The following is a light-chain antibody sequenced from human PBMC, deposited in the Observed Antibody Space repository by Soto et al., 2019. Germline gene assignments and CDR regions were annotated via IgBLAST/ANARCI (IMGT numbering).Light chain of an antibody. CDR1: QSLSSNY. J-gene: IGKJ1*01. Sequence: IVLTQSPGTLSLSPGEGATLSCRTSQSLSSNYLAWYHQKPGEAPSLLIYGVSNRAAGIPDRFSGSGSGTDFTLTISRLEPDDFAVYYCQHYGTSSWTFGQGTKVEI. CDR3: QHYGTSSWT. V-gene: IGKV3-20*01. CDR2: GVS.